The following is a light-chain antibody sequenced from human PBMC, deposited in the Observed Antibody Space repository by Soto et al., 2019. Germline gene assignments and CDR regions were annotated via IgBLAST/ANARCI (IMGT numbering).Light chain of an antibody. CDR2: GAS. V-gene: IGKV3-20*01. Sequence: IVMTQSPATLSLSPGERATLSCRASQSLTNSNLAWYQQRPGQAPRLLIYGASSRATGIPDRFSGSGSGTDFTLTISRLEPEDFAVYYCQRYGTSPQTFGRGTKVDIK. CDR1: QSLTNSN. J-gene: IGKJ1*01. CDR3: QRYGTSPQT.